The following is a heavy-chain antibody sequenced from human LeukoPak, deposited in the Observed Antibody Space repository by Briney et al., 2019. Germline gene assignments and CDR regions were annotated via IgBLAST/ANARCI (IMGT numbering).Heavy chain of an antibody. CDR2: INHSGST. V-gene: IGHV4-34*01. J-gene: IGHJ5*02. CDR1: GGSFSGYY. Sequence: SETLSLTCAVYGGSFSGYYWSWIRQPPGKGLEWIGEINHSGSTNYNPSLKSRVTISVDTSKNQFSLKLSSVTAADTAVYYCARDYYDSSGYYYWFDPWGQGTLVTVSS. CDR3: ARDYYDSSGYYYWFDP. D-gene: IGHD3-22*01.